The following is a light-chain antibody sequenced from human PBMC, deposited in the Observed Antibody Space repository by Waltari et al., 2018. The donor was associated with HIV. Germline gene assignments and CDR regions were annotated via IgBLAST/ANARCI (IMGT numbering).Light chain of an antibody. J-gene: IGKJ1*01. CDR3: QQYNDWPQT. CDR1: QSVGGN. Sequence: EIVMTQSPDTLSVSPGEKATLSCRASQSVGGNLALDQVKPGQAPGLLIFASTSRTTGFPGRFRGSGSGTEFTLTISSLQSEDFAIYYCQQYNDWPQTFGQGTRVDIK. CDR2: AST. V-gene: IGKV3-15*01.